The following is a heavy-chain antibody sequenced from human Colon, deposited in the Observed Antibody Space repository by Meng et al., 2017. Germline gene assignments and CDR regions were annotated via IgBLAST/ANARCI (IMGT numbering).Heavy chain of an antibody. D-gene: IGHD6-19*01. CDR2: IGHSGIT. J-gene: IGHJ5*02. V-gene: IGHV4-39*01. Sequence: QPQLQESGPGLVKPSEALSLTCSVSGGSISTSGYAWGWIRQPPGKGLEWIGSIGHSGITYYTPSLKSRVTVSIDTSKSQFSLKLTSVTAADTAVYYCVRSSGWVRTGFDPWGQGTLVTVSS. CDR3: VRSSGWVRTGFDP. CDR1: GGSISTSGYA.